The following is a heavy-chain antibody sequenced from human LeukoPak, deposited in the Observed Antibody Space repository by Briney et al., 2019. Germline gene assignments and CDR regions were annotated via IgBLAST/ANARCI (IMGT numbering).Heavy chain of an antibody. CDR1: GGSISSGDYY. CDR2: TYYSGGT. J-gene: IGHJ5*02. V-gene: IGHV4-30-4*01. CDR3: ARPYYYDSRIDP. D-gene: IGHD3-22*01. Sequence: PSQTLSLTCTVSGGSISSGDYYWSWIRQPPGKGLEWIGYTYYSGGTYYNPSLKSRATISVDTSKNQFSLKLTSVTAADTAVYYCARPYYYDSRIDPWGQGTLVTVSS.